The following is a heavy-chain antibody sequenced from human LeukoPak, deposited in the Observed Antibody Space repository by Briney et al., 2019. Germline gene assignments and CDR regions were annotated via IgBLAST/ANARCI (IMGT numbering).Heavy chain of an antibody. CDR3: ARSSISSYYED. J-gene: IGHJ4*02. D-gene: IGHD1-26*01. CDR2: LYSGGSI. V-gene: IGHV3-66*01. CDR1: GFTVSSSY. Sequence: GGSLRLSCAGSGFTVSSSYMSWVRQAPGRGLEWVSILYSGGSIFYADSVKGRFTISRDISENMLHLQMNSLRADDTAVYYCARSSISSYYEDWGQGTLVTVSS.